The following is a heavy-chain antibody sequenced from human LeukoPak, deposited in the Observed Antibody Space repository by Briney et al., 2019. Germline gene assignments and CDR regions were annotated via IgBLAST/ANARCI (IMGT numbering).Heavy chain of an antibody. D-gene: IGHD5-12*01. CDR3: AYSGYDLVYNSGY. J-gene: IGHJ4*02. Sequence: SETLSPTCTVSGSISSYYWSWIRQPPGKGLEWIGYIYTSGSTNYNPSLKSRVTISVDTSKKQFSLKLSSVTAADTAVYYCAYSGYDLVYNSGYWGQGTLVTVSS. CDR2: IYTSGST. V-gene: IGHV4-4*09. CDR1: GSISSYY.